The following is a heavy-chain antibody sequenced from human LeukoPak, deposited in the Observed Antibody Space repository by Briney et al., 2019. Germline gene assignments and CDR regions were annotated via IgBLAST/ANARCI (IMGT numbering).Heavy chain of an antibody. CDR2: ISSSSSYI. J-gene: IGHJ4*02. V-gene: IGHV3-21*01. D-gene: IGHD3-16*01. CDR3: ARDKDACFDY. CDR1: GFTFSSYS. Sequence: GALRLSCAASGFTFSSYSMNWVRQAPGKGLEWVSSISSSSSYIYYADSVKGRFTISRDNAKNSLYLQMNSLRAEDTAVYYCARDKDACFDYWGQGTLVTVSS.